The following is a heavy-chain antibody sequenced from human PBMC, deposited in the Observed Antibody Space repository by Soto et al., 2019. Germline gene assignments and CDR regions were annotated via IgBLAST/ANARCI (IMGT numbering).Heavy chain of an antibody. V-gene: IGHV2-5*02. CDR2: IYWDDDE. D-gene: IGHD5-18*01. Sequence: QITLKESGPTLVKPTQTLTLTCTFSGFSLSTRGVGVGWIRQPPGKALEWLALIYWDDDEGYSPSLKSRLTITKDTSKTQLFLTMTTMDPVDTATYYCAHRPRGYSYHFDYWGQGTLVTVSS. CDR1: GFSLSTRGVG. CDR3: AHRPRGYSYHFDY. J-gene: IGHJ4*02.